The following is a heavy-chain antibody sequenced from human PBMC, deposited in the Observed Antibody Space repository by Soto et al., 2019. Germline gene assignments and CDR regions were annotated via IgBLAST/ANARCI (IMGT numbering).Heavy chain of an antibody. V-gene: IGHV3-23*01. CDR3: VREGLRATTKGPYFDY. CDR2: ISLSGDNT. D-gene: IGHD1-26*01. J-gene: IGHJ4*02. Sequence: EVQLLESGGGSVQPGGSLRLSCVASGFTFSGYALSWVRQAPGKGLEWVSTISLSGDNTYYADSVTGRFTISRDSSQNTLFLQMTRLRVEDTALYYCVREGLRATTKGPYFDYWGQGTLVTVSS. CDR1: GFTFSGYA.